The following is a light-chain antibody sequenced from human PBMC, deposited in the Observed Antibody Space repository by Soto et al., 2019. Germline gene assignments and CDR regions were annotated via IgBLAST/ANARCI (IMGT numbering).Light chain of an antibody. CDR3: QQYSSFST. V-gene: IGKV1-5*01. CDR1: QTIGSW. CDR2: DAS. Sequence: DIEMTQSPSTLPASVGDTVTITCRAGQTIGSWLAWYQQKLGRAPKLLIYDASTLESGVPSRFSGSGSGTEFTLTITSLHPDDFATYYCQQYSSFSTFGQGTKV. J-gene: IGKJ1*01.